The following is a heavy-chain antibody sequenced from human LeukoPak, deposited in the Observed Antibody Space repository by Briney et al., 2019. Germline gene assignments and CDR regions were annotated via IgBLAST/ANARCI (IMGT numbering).Heavy chain of an antibody. V-gene: IGHV4-4*07. J-gene: IGHJ5*02. CDR1: GVSISSYN. CDR2: IYTSGST. Sequence: SETLSLTCAASGVSISSYNRSWIRQPAGKGLEWIGRIYTSGSTNYNPSLKSRVTMSVDTSKNQFSLKLSSVTAADTAVYYCARDSSGWPNQNWFDPWGQGTLVTVSS. CDR3: ARDSSGWPNQNWFDP. D-gene: IGHD6-19*01.